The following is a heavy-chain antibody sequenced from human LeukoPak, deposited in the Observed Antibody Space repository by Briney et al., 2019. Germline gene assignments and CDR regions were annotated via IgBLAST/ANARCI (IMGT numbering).Heavy chain of an antibody. V-gene: IGHV3-30-3*01. J-gene: IGHJ5*02. D-gene: IGHD6-6*01. CDR3: ARAGHSSSSDWFDP. CDR2: ISYDGSNK. Sequence: GGSLRLSCAASGFTFSSYAMHWVRQAPGKGLEWVAVISYDGSNKYYADSVKGRSTISRDNSKNTLYLQMNSLRAEDTAVYYCARAGHSSSSDWFDPWGQGTLVTVSS. CDR1: GFTFSSYA.